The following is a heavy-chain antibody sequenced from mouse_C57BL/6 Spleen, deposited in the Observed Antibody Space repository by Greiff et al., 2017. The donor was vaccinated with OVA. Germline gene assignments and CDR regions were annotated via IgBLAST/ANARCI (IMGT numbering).Heavy chain of an antibody. J-gene: IGHJ3*01. CDR2: IDPETGGT. CDR3: TRGFAY. Sequence: VQLQQSGAELVRPGASVTLSCKASGYTFTDYEMHWVKQTPVHGLEWIGTIDPETGGTAYNQKFKGKAILTADKSSSTAYMELRSLTSEDSAVYYCTRGFAYWGQGTLVTVSA. V-gene: IGHV1-15*01. CDR1: GYTFTDYE.